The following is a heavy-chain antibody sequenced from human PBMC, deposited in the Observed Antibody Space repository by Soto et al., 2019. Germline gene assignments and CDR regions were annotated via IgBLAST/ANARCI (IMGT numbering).Heavy chain of an antibody. Sequence: SETLSLTCTVSGGSISSYYWSWIRQPPGKGLEWIGYIYYSGSTNYNPSLKSRVTISVDPSKNQFSLKLSSVTAPDTAVYYCAREGSSMSDAFDIWGQGTMVTVSS. CDR1: GGSISSYY. CDR3: AREGSSMSDAFDI. D-gene: IGHD2-2*01. J-gene: IGHJ3*02. CDR2: IYYSGST. V-gene: IGHV4-59*01.